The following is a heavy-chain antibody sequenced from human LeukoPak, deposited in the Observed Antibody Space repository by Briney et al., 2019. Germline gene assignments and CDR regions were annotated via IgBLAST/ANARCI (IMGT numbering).Heavy chain of an antibody. CDR3: ARDRANVLGYYFDY. J-gene: IGHJ4*02. CDR1: GGSISSSNW. V-gene: IGHV4-4*02. Sequence: PSGTLSLTCAVSGGSISSSNWWSWVRQPPGKGLEWIGEIYHSGSTNYNPSLKSRVTISVDKSENQFSLKLSSVTAADTAVYYCARDRANVLGYYFDYWGQGTLVTVSS. D-gene: IGHD3-10*01. CDR2: IYHSGST.